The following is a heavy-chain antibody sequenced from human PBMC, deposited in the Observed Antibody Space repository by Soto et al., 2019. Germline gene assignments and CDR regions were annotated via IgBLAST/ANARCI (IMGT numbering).Heavy chain of an antibody. J-gene: IGHJ4*02. CDR1: GDSISSAGHY. V-gene: IGHV4-31*03. CDR3: ARYTEADGDY. D-gene: IGHD2-2*02. Sequence: QVQLQESGPGLVKPSQTLSLTCTVSGDSISSAGHYWSWIRQHPGKGLEWIGYIYYSGTTDNNPSHRSRTNKSAGTSKNQCARKLSAVTAADTAMYYCARYTEADGDYWGQGILVTVAS. CDR2: IYYSGTT.